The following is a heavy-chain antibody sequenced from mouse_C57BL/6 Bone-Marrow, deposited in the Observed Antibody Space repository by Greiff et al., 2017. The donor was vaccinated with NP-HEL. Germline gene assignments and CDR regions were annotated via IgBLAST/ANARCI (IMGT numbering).Heavy chain of an antibody. CDR1: GYTFTSYW. CDR3: ASLGRWYFDV. Sequence: QVQLQQPGAELVKPGASVKLSCKASGYTFTSYWMQWVKQRPGPGLEWIGEIDPSDSYTNYNQKFKGTATLTVYPSSSTAYMQLSSLTSEDSAVYYCASLGRWYFDVWGTGTTVTVSS. J-gene: IGHJ1*03. D-gene: IGHD4-1*01. CDR2: IDPSDSYT. V-gene: IGHV1-50*01.